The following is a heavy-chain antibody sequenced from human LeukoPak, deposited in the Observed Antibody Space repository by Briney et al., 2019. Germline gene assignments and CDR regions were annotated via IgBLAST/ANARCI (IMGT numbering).Heavy chain of an antibody. Sequence: PSETVSLTCTVSGGSVSTNSYWGWIRQPPGKGLEWIGSMFYSGDTYYNASLKSRATVSVDTSKNQFSLKLKSVTAPDTAVYFCARLRHSYGSFDYWGQGILVTVSP. CDR1: GGSVSTNSY. D-gene: IGHD5-18*01. V-gene: IGHV4-39*07. CDR3: ARLRHSYGSFDY. CDR2: MFYSGDT. J-gene: IGHJ4*02.